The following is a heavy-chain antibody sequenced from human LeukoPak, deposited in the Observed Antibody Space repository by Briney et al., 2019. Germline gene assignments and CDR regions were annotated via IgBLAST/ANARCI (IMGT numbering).Heavy chain of an antibody. Sequence: PRESLKISCKGSGYSFTSYWIGWVRQMPGKGLEWMGIIYPGDSDTRYSPSFQGQVTISADKSISTAYLQWSSLKASDTAMYYCARLEGIIAAAGTTTGFDYWGQGTLVTVSS. CDR3: ARLEGIIAAAGTTTGFDY. J-gene: IGHJ4*02. D-gene: IGHD6-13*01. CDR1: GYSFTSYW. CDR2: IYPGDSDT. V-gene: IGHV5-51*01.